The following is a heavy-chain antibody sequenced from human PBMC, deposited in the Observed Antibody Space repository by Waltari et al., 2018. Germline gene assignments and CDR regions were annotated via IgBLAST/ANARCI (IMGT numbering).Heavy chain of an antibody. Sequence: QVQLQESGPGLVKPSETLSLTCTVSGYSISSCYYWGWIRQPPGKGLEWIGSIYHSGSTYYNPSLKSRVTISVDTSKNQFSLKLSSVTAADTAVYYCAGGVAIFGVVSDAFDIWGQGTMVTVSS. J-gene: IGHJ3*02. CDR3: AGGVAIFGVVSDAFDI. V-gene: IGHV4-38-2*02. CDR1: GYSISSCYY. CDR2: IYHSGST. D-gene: IGHD3-3*01.